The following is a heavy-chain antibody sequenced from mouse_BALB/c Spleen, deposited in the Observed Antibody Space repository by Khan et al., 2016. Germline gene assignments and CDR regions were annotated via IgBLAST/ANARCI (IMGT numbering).Heavy chain of an antibody. V-gene: IGHV14-1*02. CDR2: IDPENGNT. CDR3: ARSYDGYYRFAY. Sequence: VQLKQSGAELVRPGALVKLSCKASGFNIKDYYMHWVKQRPEQGLEWIGWIDPENGNTIYDPKFQGKASITADTSSNTAYLQLSSLTSEDTAVYYGARSYDGYYRFAYWGQGTLVTVSA. J-gene: IGHJ3*01. D-gene: IGHD2-3*01. CDR1: GFNIKDYY.